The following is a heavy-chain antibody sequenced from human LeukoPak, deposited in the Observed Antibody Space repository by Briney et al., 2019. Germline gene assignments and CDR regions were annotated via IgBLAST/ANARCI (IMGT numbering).Heavy chain of an antibody. J-gene: IGHJ4*02. Sequence: ASVKVSCKASVYTFTCYYLFWVRQAPGQGLEWMGWINPNSGATKYAQNFHGRVTLTSDTSIRTTYMELSSLRSDDTAVYYCARDERYSYGDNHYPDLGFWGQGTPVTVSS. CDR1: VYTFTCYY. V-gene: IGHV1-2*02. CDR3: ARDERYSYGDNHYPDLGF. D-gene: IGHD4/OR15-4a*01. CDR2: INPNSGAT.